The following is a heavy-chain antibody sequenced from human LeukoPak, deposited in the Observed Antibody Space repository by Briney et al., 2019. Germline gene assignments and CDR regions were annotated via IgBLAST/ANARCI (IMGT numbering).Heavy chain of an antibody. CDR2: INPKSGVT. J-gene: IGHJ4*02. V-gene: IGHV1-2*02. CDR1: GYTFTDYY. D-gene: IGHD3-22*01. Sequence: ASVKVSCKASGYTFTDYYIHWVRQAPGQGLEWMGCINPKSGVTNYAQKFQGRVTITRNTSISTAYMELSSLRSEDTAVYYCAREDYYDSGSNDYWGQGTLVSVSS. CDR3: AREDYYDSGSNDY.